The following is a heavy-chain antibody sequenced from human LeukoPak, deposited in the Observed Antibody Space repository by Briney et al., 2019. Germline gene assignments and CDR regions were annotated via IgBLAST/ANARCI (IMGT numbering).Heavy chain of an antibody. CDR1: GYTFDNYY. V-gene: IGHV5-51*01. J-gene: IGHJ5*02. Sequence: GESLKISCEASGYTFDNYYIGWVRQRPGKGLEYMGVIRPGDSETRYGPSLRGQVTISADKSLNTAYLHWNSLKASDTAIYYCVRHGDFFGSGSFLDCFDPWGRGTLVTVSS. D-gene: IGHD3-10*01. CDR2: IRPGDSET. CDR3: VRHGDFFGSGSFLDCFDP.